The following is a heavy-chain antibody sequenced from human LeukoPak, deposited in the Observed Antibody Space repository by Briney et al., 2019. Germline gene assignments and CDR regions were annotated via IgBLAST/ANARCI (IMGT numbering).Heavy chain of an antibody. CDR3: ARHLHAGYYDILTGYYRGPLFDY. J-gene: IGHJ4*02. CDR2: INHSGST. CDR1: GGPFSGYY. D-gene: IGHD3-9*01. Sequence: KSSETLSLTCAVYGGPFSGYYWSWIRQPPGKGLEWIGEINHSGSTNYNPSLKSRVTISVDTSKNQFSLKLSSVTAADTAVYYCARHLHAGYYDILTGYYRGPLFDYWGQGTLVTVSS. V-gene: IGHV4-34*01.